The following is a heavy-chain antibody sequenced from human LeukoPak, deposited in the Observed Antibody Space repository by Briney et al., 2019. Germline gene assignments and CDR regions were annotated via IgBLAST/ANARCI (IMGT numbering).Heavy chain of an antibody. CDR3: AKGPQLYSGYHPDY. CDR2: ITGSDDAT. Sequence: GGSLRLSCAASGFTFSGAAMTWVRQAPGKGLEWVSTITGSDDATYYADSVKGRFTISRDFSRNTVGLQMNSLRTEDTAIYYCAKGPQLYSGYHPDYWGQGTLVTVSS. V-gene: IGHV3-23*01. J-gene: IGHJ4*02. D-gene: IGHD5-12*01. CDR1: GFTFSGAA.